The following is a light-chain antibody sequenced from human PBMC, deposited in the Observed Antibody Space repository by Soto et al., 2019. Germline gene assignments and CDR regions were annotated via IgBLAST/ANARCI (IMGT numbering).Light chain of an antibody. CDR2: GAS. CDR1: QSVSSN. CDR3: QQYYNWPPIT. Sequence: EIVMTQSPATLSVSPGERAXXXXXXSQSVSSNLAWYQQKPGQAPRLLIYGASTRATGIPAKFSGSGSGTEFTLTISSLQSEDFAVYYCQQYYNWPPITFGQGTRLEI. V-gene: IGKV3-15*01. J-gene: IGKJ5*01.